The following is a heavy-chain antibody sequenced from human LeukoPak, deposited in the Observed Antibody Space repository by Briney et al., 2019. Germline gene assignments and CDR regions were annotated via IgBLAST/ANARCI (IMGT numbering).Heavy chain of an antibody. Sequence: PSETLSLTCTVSGGSISTSSYYWGWIRHPPGKGLEWFGSMYYSGSTYYKPSLQSRVTISVDTSKNQFSLRLTSVTAADTAVYYCARQGGLWLRAPFDYWGQGTLVTVYS. V-gene: IGHV4-39*01. D-gene: IGHD5-18*01. CDR2: MYYSGST. CDR1: GGSISTSSYY. CDR3: ARQGGLWLRAPFDY. J-gene: IGHJ4*02.